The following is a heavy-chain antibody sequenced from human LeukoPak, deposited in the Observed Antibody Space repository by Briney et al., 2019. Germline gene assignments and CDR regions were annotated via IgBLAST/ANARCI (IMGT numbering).Heavy chain of an antibody. CDR1: GGSISSSSYH. Sequence: SETLSLTCSVSGGSISSSSYHWGWIRQSPGKGLEWIGNIHYGGKTKYNPSFKSRINISVDTSKNQVSLKLTSVSAADTAVYYCARHIGSWAFDIWGQGTMITVSS. CDR3: ARHIGSWAFDI. V-gene: IGHV4-39*01. J-gene: IGHJ3*02. D-gene: IGHD3-10*01. CDR2: IHYGGKT.